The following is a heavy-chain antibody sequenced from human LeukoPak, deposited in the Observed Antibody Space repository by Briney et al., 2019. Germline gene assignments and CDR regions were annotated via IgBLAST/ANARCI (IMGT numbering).Heavy chain of an antibody. CDR2: ISTSGSTI. J-gene: IGHJ4*02. CDR3: ASTNWHYVY. V-gene: IGHV3-48*03. D-gene: IGHD1-7*01. CDR1: GFTFSSYE. Sequence: GGSLRLSCAASGFTFSSYEFNWVRQAPGKGLEWVSYISTSGSTIYYADPVKGRFTFSRDNARKSVYLQMNSLRAEDTAVYYCASTNWHYVYWGQGTLVTVSS.